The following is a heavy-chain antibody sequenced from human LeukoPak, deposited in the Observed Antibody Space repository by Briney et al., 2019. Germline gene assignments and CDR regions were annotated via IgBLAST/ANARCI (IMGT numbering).Heavy chain of an antibody. D-gene: IGHD3-22*01. J-gene: IGHJ4*02. V-gene: IGHV3-21*01. Sequence: GGSLRLSCAASGFTFSSYGMNWVRQAPGKGLEWVSSISSSSSYIYYADSVKGRFTISRDNAKNSLYLQMNSLRAEDTAVYYCASGATYYYDSSGLVTLPGKGRWGQGTLVTVSS. CDR1: GFTFSSYG. CDR2: ISSSSSYI. CDR3: ASGATYYYDSSGLVTLPGKGR.